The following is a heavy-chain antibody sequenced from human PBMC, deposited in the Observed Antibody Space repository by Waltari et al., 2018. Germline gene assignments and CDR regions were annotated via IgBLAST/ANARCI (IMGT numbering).Heavy chain of an antibody. J-gene: IGHJ4*02. CDR2: IYSGGST. D-gene: IGHD6-13*01. V-gene: IGHV3-53*01. CDR1: GLTVSSNY. CDR3: ATIAAAGTGPHVY. Sequence: EVQLVESGGGLIQPGGSLRRSCAASGLTVSSNYMTRVREAPGKGLEWVSVIYSGGSTYYADSVKGRFTISRDNSKNTLYLQMNSLRAEDTAVYYCATIAAAGTGPHVYWGQGTLVTVSS.